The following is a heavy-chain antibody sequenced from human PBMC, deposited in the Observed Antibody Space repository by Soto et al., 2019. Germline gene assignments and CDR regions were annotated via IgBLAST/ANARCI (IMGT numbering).Heavy chain of an antibody. CDR1: GGSISSYY. Sequence: PSETLSLTCTVSGGSISSYYWSWIRQPPGKGLEWIGYIYYSGSTNYNPSLKSRVTISVDTSKNQFSLKLSSVTAADTAVYYCARTYGDSIVDIWGQGTMVTVSS. D-gene: IGHD4-17*01. CDR2: IYYSGST. V-gene: IGHV4-59*08. J-gene: IGHJ3*02. CDR3: ARTYGDSIVDI.